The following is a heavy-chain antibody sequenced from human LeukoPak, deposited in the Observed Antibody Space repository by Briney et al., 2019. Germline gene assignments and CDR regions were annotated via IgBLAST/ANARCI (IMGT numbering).Heavy chain of an antibody. J-gene: IGHJ4*02. CDR1: GFTFSDYY. V-gene: IGHV3-23*01. D-gene: IGHD1-26*01. CDR2: ISGNSGST. Sequence: GGSLRLSCVASGFTFSDYYMSWIRQAPGKGLEWVSSISGNSGSTYYADSVKGRFTISRDNSKNTVYLQMNSLRAEDTAVYYCAKVSAWAMVGATYFDYWGQGTLVTVSS. CDR3: AKVSAWAMVGATYFDY.